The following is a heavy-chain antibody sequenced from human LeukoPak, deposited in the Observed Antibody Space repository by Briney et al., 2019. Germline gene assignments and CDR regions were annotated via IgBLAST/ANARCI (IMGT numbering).Heavy chain of an antibody. CDR1: GSTFSTYN. V-gene: IGHV3-64D*06. CDR3: VKSSGYYDY. CDR2: ISSNGGST. J-gene: IGHJ4*02. Sequence: GGSLRLSCSASGSTFSTYNMHWVRQAPGKGLEYVSAISSNGGSTFYADSVKGRFTISRDNSKNTLYLQMSSLRAEDTAVYYCVKSSGYYDYWGQGTRVTVSS. D-gene: IGHD3-22*01.